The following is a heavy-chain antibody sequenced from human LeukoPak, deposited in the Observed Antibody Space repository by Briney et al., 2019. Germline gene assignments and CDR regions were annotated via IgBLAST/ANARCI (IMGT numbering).Heavy chain of an antibody. J-gene: IGHJ4*02. V-gene: IGHV1-2*02. Sequence: ASVKVSCKASGYTFSDYYIHYVRQAPGHGLEWMGWINPNSGGSNYAQKFQGRVTMTRDTSVNTAYMDLSSLRSDDTAVYYCARGMYDILTGYDCWGQGTLVTVSS. D-gene: IGHD3-9*01. CDR2: INPNSGGS. CDR3: ARGMYDILTGYDC. CDR1: GYTFSDYY.